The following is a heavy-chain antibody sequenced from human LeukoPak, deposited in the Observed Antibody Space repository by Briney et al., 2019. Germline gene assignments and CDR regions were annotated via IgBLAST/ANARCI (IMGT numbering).Heavy chain of an antibody. J-gene: IGHJ4*02. D-gene: IGHD3-10*01. CDR1: GGSLSGYY. Sequence: SETLSLTCAVYGGSLSGYYWSRIRQPPGKGLEWIGEINHSGSTNYNPSLKSRVTISVDTSKNQFSLKLSSVTAADTAVYYCAGVRGVSPDYWGQGTLVTVSS. V-gene: IGHV4-34*01. CDR3: AGVRGVSPDY. CDR2: INHSGST.